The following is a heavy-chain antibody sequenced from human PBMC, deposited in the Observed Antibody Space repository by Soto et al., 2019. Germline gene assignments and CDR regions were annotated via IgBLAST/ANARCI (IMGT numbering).Heavy chain of an antibody. CDR2: IYPGDHET. CDR1: GYTFSNFW. Sequence: PGGSLKISCRFSGYTFSNFWIAWVRHLPGKGLEWMGIIYPGDHETRYSPSFHGKVTISADKSINTAYLQWSSLEASDSAFYYCARSPRSSPYFDYWGQGALVTVSS. V-gene: IGHV5-51*01. D-gene: IGHD6-13*01. CDR3: ARSPRSSPYFDY. J-gene: IGHJ4*02.